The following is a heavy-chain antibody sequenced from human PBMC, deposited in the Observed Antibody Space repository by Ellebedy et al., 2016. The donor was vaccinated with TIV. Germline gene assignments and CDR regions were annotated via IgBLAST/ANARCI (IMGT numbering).Heavy chain of an antibody. CDR3: AQEETGGDILAGYYYNSPFAY. Sequence: AASVKVSCKASGGTFSTQTLTWVRQAPGQRLEWMGRIIPALIKANYAQKFLGRVTITADKSTNTAYMELSSLRSEETAIYYCAQEETGGDILAGYYYNSPFAYWGQGTLVTVSS. V-gene: IGHV1-69*08. CDR2: IIPALIKA. CDR1: GGTFSTQT. J-gene: IGHJ4*02. D-gene: IGHD3-9*01.